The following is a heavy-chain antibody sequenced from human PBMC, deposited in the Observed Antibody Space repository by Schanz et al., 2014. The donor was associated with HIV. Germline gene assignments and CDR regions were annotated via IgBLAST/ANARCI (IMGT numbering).Heavy chain of an antibody. CDR1: GFTFDDYA. CDR3: AKDFYFRPGRAAAVSFFDY. J-gene: IGHJ4*02. CDR2: ISWNSGSI. D-gene: IGHD6-13*01. Sequence: EVQLVESGGGLVQPGRSLRLSCAASGFTFDDYAMHWVRQAPGKGLEWVSGISWNSGSIGYADSVKGRFTISRDNAKNSLYLQMNSLRAEDTALYYCAKDFYFRPGRAAAVSFFDYWGQGTLVTFSS. V-gene: IGHV3-9*01.